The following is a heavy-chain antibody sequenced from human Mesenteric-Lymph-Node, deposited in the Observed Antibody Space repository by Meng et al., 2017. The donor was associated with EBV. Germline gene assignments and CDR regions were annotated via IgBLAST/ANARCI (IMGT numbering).Heavy chain of an antibody. Sequence: QFRRQEPGPGLAKPSGPPPLPCDVAGGSSSSGAWCSWFRHPPGRGLEGIGKIYPTGSTNYNPSLGSRVTISVDNSKNKFSLRLNSVTAADTAVYYCAGGWGHADYFAEYIHNWGQGTLVTVSS. V-gene: IGHV4-4*02. D-gene: IGHD4-17*01. CDR3: AGGWGHADYFAEYIHN. CDR2: IYPTGST. CDR1: GGSSSSGAW. J-gene: IGHJ1*01.